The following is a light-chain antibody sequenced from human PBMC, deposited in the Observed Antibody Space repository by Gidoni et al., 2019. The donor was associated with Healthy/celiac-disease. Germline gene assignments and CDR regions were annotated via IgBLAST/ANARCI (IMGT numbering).Light chain of an antibody. Sequence: DIQMTQSPSTLSASVGDRVTITCRASQSISSWLAWYQQKPGKAPKLLIYKASSLESGVPSRFSGSGSGTEFTLTISSPQPDDFATYYCQQYNSYPMCSFGQXTKLEIK. V-gene: IGKV1-5*03. J-gene: IGKJ2*04. CDR2: KAS. CDR1: QSISSW. CDR3: QQYNSYPMCS.